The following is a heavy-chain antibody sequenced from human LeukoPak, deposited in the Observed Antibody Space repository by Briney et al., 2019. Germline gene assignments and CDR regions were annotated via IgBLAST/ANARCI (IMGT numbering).Heavy chain of an antibody. Sequence: SETLSLTCTVSGGSISSSGYYWGWIRQPPGKGLEWIGSFYYSGSTYYNPSLKSRVTISVDTSKNQFSLKLSSVTAADTAVYYCARRAWGYSSSWYFDYWGQGTLVTVSS. CDR1: GGSISSSGYY. J-gene: IGHJ4*02. CDR3: ARRAWGYSSSWYFDY. V-gene: IGHV4-39*01. D-gene: IGHD6-13*01. CDR2: FYYSGST.